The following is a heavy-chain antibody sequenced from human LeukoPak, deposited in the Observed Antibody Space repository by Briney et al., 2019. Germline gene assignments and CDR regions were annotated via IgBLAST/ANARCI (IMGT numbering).Heavy chain of an antibody. Sequence: SETLSLTCTVSGGSISSYYWTWIRQPPGKGLEWIGYIYYSGSTNYNPSLESRVTISVDTSKNQLSLKLSSVTAADTAVYYCARRDSSNWSFDYWGQGTLVTVSS. CDR2: IYYSGST. J-gene: IGHJ4*02. V-gene: IGHV4-59*01. CDR3: ARRDSSNWSFDY. D-gene: IGHD6-13*01. CDR1: GGSISSYY.